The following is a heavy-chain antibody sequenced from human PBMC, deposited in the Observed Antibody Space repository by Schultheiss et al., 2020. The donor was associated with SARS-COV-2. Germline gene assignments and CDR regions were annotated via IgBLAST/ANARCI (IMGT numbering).Heavy chain of an antibody. V-gene: IGHV3-23*01. CDR2: ISGSGGST. CDR1: GFTFSNAW. D-gene: IGHD1-26*01. CDR3: ARDGTRYYFDY. J-gene: IGHJ4*02. Sequence: GESLKISCAASGFTFSNAWMNWVRQAPGKGLEWVSAISGSGGSTYYADSVKGRFTISRDNSKNTLYLQMNSLRAEDTAVYYCARDGTRYYFDYWGQGTLVTVSS.